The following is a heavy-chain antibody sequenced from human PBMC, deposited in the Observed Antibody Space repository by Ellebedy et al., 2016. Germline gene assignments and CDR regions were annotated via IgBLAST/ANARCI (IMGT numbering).Heavy chain of an antibody. D-gene: IGHD1-26*01. Sequence: HTGGSLRLSCAASGFTFSSYWMHWVRQAPGKGLVWVSRINGDGSSTTYADSVKGRFTISRDNANNTLYLQMNSLRAEDTAVYYCAREDSGSSRSFGYWGQGTLVIVSS. V-gene: IGHV3-74*01. CDR2: INGDGSST. CDR3: AREDSGSSRSFGY. J-gene: IGHJ4*02. CDR1: GFTFSSYW.